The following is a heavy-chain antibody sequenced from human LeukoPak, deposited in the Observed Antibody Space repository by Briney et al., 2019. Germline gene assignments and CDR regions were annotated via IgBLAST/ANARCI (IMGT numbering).Heavy chain of an antibody. CDR1: GFTFSGSA. Sequence: GGSLRLSCAASGFTFSGSAMHWDRQASGKGLEWVGRIRSKANSYATAYAASVKGRFTISRDDSKNTAYLQMNSLKTEDTAVYYCTRRHLEYCSSTSCSRPYYYYYYMDVWGKGTTVTVSS. J-gene: IGHJ6*03. D-gene: IGHD2-2*01. CDR3: TRRHLEYCSSTSCSRPYYYYYYMDV. V-gene: IGHV3-73*01. CDR2: IRSKANSYAT.